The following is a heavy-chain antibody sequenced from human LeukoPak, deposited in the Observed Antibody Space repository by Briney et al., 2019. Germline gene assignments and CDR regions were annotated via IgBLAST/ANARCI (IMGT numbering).Heavy chain of an antibody. CDR3: ARKHETELAEFDY. Sequence: ASVSVSCKASGYTFTGYYMHWVRQAPGQGLQWMGWINPNSGATNYAQKFQGRVTMTRDTSISPAYMELRSLGSDDTAVYYCARKHETELAEFDYWGQGSLVTVSS. CDR2: INPNSGAT. CDR1: GYTFTGYY. D-gene: IGHD1-14*01. J-gene: IGHJ4*02. V-gene: IGHV1-2*02.